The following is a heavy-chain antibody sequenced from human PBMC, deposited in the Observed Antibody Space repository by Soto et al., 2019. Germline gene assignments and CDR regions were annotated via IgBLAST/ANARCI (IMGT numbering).Heavy chain of an antibody. CDR1: GYTFTSYA. J-gene: IGHJ6*02. CDR3: ARDFPLRAAAAGTWFYYYGMDV. Sequence: ASVKVSCKASGYTFTSYAMHWVRQAPGQRLEWMGWINAGNGNTKYSQKFQGRVTITRDTSASTAYMELSSLRSEDTAVYYCARDFPLRAAAAGTWFYYYGMDVWGQGTTVTVSS. CDR2: INAGNGNT. V-gene: IGHV1-3*01. D-gene: IGHD6-13*01.